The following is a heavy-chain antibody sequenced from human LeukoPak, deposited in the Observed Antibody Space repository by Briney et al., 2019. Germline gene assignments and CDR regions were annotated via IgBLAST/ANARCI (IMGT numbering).Heavy chain of an antibody. J-gene: IGHJ4*02. V-gene: IGHV1-69*13. CDR1: GGTFSSYA. Sequence: EASVKVSCKASGGTFSSYAISWVRQAPGQGLEWMGGIIPIFGTANYAQKFQGRVTITADESTSTAYMELSSLRSEDTAAYYCARGYYDSSAIDYWGQGTLVTVSS. D-gene: IGHD3-22*01. CDR2: IIPIFGTA. CDR3: ARGYYDSSAIDY.